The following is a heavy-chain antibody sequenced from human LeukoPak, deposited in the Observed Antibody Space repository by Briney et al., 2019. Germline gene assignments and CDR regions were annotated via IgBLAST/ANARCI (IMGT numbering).Heavy chain of an antibody. V-gene: IGHV1-2*02. D-gene: IGHD5-24*01. CDR1: GYTFTGYY. J-gene: IGHJ4*02. Sequence: ASVKVSCKASGYTFTGYYMHWVRQAPGQGLEWLGWINPNSGGTNYAQKFQGRVTMTRDTSISTAYMELSRLRSDDTAVYYCARDPSGYNYDYPHFDYWGQGTLVTVSS. CDR2: INPNSGGT. CDR3: ARDPSGYNYDYPHFDY.